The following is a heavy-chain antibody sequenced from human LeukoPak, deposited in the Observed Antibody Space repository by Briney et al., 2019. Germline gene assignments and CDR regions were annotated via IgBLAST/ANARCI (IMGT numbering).Heavy chain of an antibody. CDR3: ARDRLVATID. CDR2: ISYDGSNK. J-gene: IGHJ4*02. Sequence: GGSLRLSCAASGFTFSSYGMHWVRQAPGKGLEWVAVISYDGSNKYYADSVKGRFTISRDNSKNTLYLQMNSLRAEDTAVYYCARDRLVATIDWGQGTLVTVSS. D-gene: IGHD5-12*01. V-gene: IGHV3-30*03. CDR1: GFTFSSYG.